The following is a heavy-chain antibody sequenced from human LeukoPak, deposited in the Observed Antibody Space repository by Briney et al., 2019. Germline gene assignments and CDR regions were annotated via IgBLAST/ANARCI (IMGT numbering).Heavy chain of an antibody. CDR2: INPNSGGT. CDR3: ARQSVRPGASPLFDY. CDR1: GYTFTGSY. J-gene: IGHJ4*02. Sequence: GASVKVSCKASGYTFTGSYMQWVRQAPGQGLEWMGWINPNSGGTNYAQKFQGRVTVTSDTSTSTGYMELSSLRSEDTAVYYCARQSVRPGASPLFDYWGQGTLVTVSS. V-gene: IGHV1-2*02. D-gene: IGHD1-14*01.